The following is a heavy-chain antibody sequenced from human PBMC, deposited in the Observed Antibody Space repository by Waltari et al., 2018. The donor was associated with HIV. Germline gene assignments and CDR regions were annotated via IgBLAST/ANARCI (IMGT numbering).Heavy chain of an antibody. CDR2: IYPGDSDT. V-gene: IGHV5-51*01. D-gene: IGHD6-13*01. CDR1: GYSFTSYW. CDR3: ARHRPQYSSSWYWFDP. J-gene: IGHJ5*02. Sequence: EVQLVQSGAEVKKPGESLKIYCKGSGYSFTSYWIGSVRKMPGKGLEWMGIIYPGDSDTRYSPSFQGQVTISADKSISTAYLQWSSLKASDTAMYYCARHRPQYSSSWYWFDPWGQGTLVTVSS.